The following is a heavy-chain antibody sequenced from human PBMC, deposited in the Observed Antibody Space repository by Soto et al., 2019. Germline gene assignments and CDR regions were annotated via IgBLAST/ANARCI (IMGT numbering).Heavy chain of an antibody. J-gene: IGHJ5*02. Sequence: ASVKVSCKASGYTFTSYGISWVRQAPGQGLEWMGWISAYNGNTNYAQKLQGRVTMTTDTSTSTAYMELRSLRSDDTAVYYCARDDRTAYYYDSRPNNWFDPWGQGSLVTLSS. CDR1: GYTFTSYG. V-gene: IGHV1-18*01. CDR2: ISAYNGNT. D-gene: IGHD3-22*01. CDR3: ARDDRTAYYYDSRPNNWFDP.